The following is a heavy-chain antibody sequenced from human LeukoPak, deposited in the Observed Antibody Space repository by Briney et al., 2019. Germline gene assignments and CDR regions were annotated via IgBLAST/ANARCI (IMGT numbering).Heavy chain of an antibody. CDR1: GFTFDDYT. CDR2: ISWNIGSI. V-gene: IGHV3-9*01. CDR3: AKDADSYGPNDFDY. Sequence: GRSLRLSCAASGFTFDDYTMHWVRHAPGEGLEWVSGISWNIGSITYADSVKGRFTISRAKAKNTLYLQMNSLRAEDTALYYCAKDADSYGPNDFDYWGQGTLVTVPS. D-gene: IGHD5-18*01. J-gene: IGHJ4*02.